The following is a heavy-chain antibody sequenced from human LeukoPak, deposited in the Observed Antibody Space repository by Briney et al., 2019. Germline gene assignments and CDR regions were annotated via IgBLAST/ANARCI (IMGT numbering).Heavy chain of an antibody. CDR1: GGSFSGYY. Sequence: PSETLSLTCAVYGGSFSGYYWSWIRQPPGKGLEWIGEINHSGSSNYNPSLKSRVTISVDTSKNQFSLKLSSVTAADTAVYYCARVMVRGVIYLDYWGQGTLVTVSS. J-gene: IGHJ4*02. CDR2: INHSGSS. CDR3: ARVMVRGVIYLDY. D-gene: IGHD3-10*01. V-gene: IGHV4-34*01.